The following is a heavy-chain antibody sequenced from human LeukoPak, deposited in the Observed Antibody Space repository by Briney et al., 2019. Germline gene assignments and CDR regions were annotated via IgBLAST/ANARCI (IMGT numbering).Heavy chain of an antibody. J-gene: IGHJ3*02. CDR2: ISGSGGST. CDR3: AYSSSPHGAFDI. V-gene: IGHV3-23*01. CDR1: GFTFSSYA. Sequence: GGSLRLSCAASGFTFSSYAMNWVRQAPGKGLEWVSAISGSGGSTYYADSVKGRFTISRDNSKNTLYLQMNSLRAEDTAVYYCAYSSSPHGAFDIWGQGTMVTVSS. D-gene: IGHD6-6*01.